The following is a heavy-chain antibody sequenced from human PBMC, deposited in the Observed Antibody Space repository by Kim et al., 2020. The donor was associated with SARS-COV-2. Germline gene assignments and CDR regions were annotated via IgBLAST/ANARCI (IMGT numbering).Heavy chain of an antibody. J-gene: IGHJ4*02. CDR1: GFTFSDYY. D-gene: IGHD3-9*01. CDR3: ARSYDILTGYCPFDY. CDR2: ISSSGSTI. Sequence: GGSLRLSCAASGFTFSDYYMSWIRQAPGKGLEWFSYISSSGSTIYYADSVKGRFTISRDNAKNSLYLQMNSLRAEDTAVYYCARSYDILTGYCPFDYWGQGTLVTVSS. V-gene: IGHV3-11*04.